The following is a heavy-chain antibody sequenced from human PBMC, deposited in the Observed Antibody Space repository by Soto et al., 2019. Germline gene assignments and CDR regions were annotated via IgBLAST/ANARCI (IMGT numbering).Heavy chain of an antibody. CDR1: GFTFSSYS. CDR2: ISSSSSYI. J-gene: IGHJ4*02. D-gene: IGHD6-19*01. CDR3: ARDESAVAVASSPFFDY. Sequence: GGPLRLSCAASGFTFSSYSMNWVRQAPGKGLEWVSSISSSSSYIYYADSVKGRFTISRDNAKNSLYLQMNSLRAEDTAVYYCARDESAVAVASSPFFDYWGQGTLVTVSS. V-gene: IGHV3-21*01.